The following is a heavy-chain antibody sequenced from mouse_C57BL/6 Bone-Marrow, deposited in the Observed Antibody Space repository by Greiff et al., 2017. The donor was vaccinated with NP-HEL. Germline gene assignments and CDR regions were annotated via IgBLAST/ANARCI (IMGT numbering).Heavy chain of an antibody. D-gene: IGHD1-1*01. V-gene: IGHV1-54*01. J-gene: IGHJ1*03. CDR2: INPGSGGT. Sequence: VQLQQSGAELVRPGTSVKVSCKASGYAFTNYLIEWVKQRPGQGLEWIGVINPGSGGTNYNEKFKGKATLTADKSSSTAYMQLSSLTSEDSAVYFCARDDYGGWYFDVWGTGTTVTVSS. CDR3: ARDDYGGWYFDV. CDR1: GYAFTNYL.